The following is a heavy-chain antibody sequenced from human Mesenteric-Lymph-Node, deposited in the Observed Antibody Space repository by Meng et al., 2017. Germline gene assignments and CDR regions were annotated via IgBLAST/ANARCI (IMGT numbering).Heavy chain of an antibody. CDR1: GVTVSRYA. J-gene: IGHJ4*02. CDR2: ISSDGNRQ. D-gene: IGHD3-16*01. Sequence: GESLKISCPASGVTVSRYAMHWVRQAPGKGPEWVAVISSDGNRQYYADSVKGRFTISRDISRSTLYLQMSSLRVEDTAVYFCAKDGGIRFTDFDYWGQGTLVTVS. V-gene: IGHV3-30*07. CDR3: AKDGGIRFTDFDY.